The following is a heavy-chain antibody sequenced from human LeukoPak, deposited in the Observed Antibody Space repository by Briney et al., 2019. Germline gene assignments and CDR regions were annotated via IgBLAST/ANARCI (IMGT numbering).Heavy chain of an antibody. V-gene: IGHV3-13*01. J-gene: IGHJ4*02. CDR2: IGIRSDT. D-gene: IGHD6-19*01. CDR1: RFTFIDYD. Sequence: GGSLRLSCAASRFTFIDYDMHWVRQVIGKGLEWVSAIGIRSDTHYSGSVKGRFTISRENAESSLYLQMNSLRAEDPAVYYCARGGIQVSGIDEFDYWGQGALVTVSS. CDR3: ARGGIQVSGIDEFDY.